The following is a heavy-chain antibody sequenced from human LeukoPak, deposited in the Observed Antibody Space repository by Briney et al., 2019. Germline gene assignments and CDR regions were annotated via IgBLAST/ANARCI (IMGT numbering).Heavy chain of an antibody. J-gene: IGHJ6*03. CDR1: GYTFTSYG. CDR2: ISAYNGNT. D-gene: IGHD2-2*01. V-gene: IGHV1-18*01. Sequence: GASVKVSCKASGYTFTSYGISWVRQAPGQGLEWMGWISAYNGNTNYAQKLQGRVTMTTDTSTSTAYMELRSLRSDDTAVYYCARLPRTGSTSRPERVYYMDVWGKGTTVTVSS. CDR3: ARLPRTGSTSRPERVYYMDV.